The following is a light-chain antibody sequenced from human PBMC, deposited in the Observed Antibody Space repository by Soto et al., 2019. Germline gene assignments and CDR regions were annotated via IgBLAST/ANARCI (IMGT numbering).Light chain of an antibody. V-gene: IGLV2-11*01. CDR1: TNY. CDR2: DVN. CDR3: CSFAGSYTYV. Sequence: QSVLTQPRSVSGSPGQSVTISCTGTTNYVSWYQQHPGKAPKLMIYDVNKRPSGVPDRFSGSKSGNTASLTISGLQAEDEADYYCCSFAGSYTYVFGTGTKVTVL. J-gene: IGLJ1*01.